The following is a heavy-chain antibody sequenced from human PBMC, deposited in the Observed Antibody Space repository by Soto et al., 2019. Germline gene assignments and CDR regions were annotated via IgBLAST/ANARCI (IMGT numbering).Heavy chain of an antibody. CDR1: GGSINTFY. D-gene: IGHD5-12*01. Sequence: NPSETLSLTCTVSGGSINTFYWSWVRQPAGKGLEWIGRIFSSGSTSFNPSLESRVAMSVDTSKNHFSLNLSSVTAADMAVYYCAREGSYSAYNFAHGIQLWSFDFWGQGAPVTVSS. J-gene: IGHJ4*02. V-gene: IGHV4-4*07. CDR3: AREGSYSAYNFAHGIQLWSFDF. CDR2: IFSSGST.